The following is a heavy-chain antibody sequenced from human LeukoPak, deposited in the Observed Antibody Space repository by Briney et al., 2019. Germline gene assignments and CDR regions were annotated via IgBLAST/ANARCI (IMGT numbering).Heavy chain of an antibody. CDR2: IYYSGST. J-gene: IGHJ4*02. CDR3: ARGVEDTLDGYYFDY. Sequence: SETLSLTCTVSGGSISSYYWSWIRQPPGKGLKWIGYIYYSGSTNYNPSLKSRVTISVDTSKNQFSLKLSSVTAADTAVYYCARGVEDTLDGYYFDYWGQGTLVTVSS. V-gene: IGHV4-59*01. D-gene: IGHD2-15*01. CDR1: GGSISSYY.